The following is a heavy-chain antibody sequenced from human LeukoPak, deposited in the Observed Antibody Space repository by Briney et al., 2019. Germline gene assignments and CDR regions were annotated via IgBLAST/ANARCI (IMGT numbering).Heavy chain of an antibody. CDR3: VRDNAYTFDY. Sequence: GGSLRLSCAVSGFKFSSYWMNWVRQVPGKGLVWVAHINTNGDSANYADSVKGRFTISGDNAKSTLSLQMNSLRAEDTAMYYCVRDNAYTFDYWGQGTLVTVSS. V-gene: IGHV3-74*01. CDR2: INTNGDSA. D-gene: IGHD5-24*01. J-gene: IGHJ4*01. CDR1: GFKFSSYW.